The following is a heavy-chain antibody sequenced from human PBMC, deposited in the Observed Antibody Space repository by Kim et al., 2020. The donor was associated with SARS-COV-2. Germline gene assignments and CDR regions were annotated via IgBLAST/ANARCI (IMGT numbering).Heavy chain of an antibody. CDR3: TRDPPWYYDSSGYFLFDY. J-gene: IGHJ4*02. V-gene: IGHV3-49*02. D-gene: IGHD3-22*01. Sequence: KGRFTISRDDSKSIAYLQMNSLKTEDTAVYYCTRDPPWYYDSSGYFLFDYWGQGTLVTVSS.